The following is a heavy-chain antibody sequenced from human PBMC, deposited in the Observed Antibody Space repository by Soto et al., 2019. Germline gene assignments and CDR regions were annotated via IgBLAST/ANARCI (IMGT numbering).Heavy chain of an antibody. D-gene: IGHD3-22*01. CDR3: ARLGDYYQAFDY. J-gene: IGHJ4*01. CDR2: IYYTGTT. V-gene: IGHV4-59*08. Sequence: PSETLPLTCTVSGIPSSSYYWIWFRQPPGQGLEWVGYIYYTGTTTYNPSLKSRVTVSVDTSKNQFSLKLRSVTAADTAVYYCARLGDYYQAFDYWGQGTLVTVSS. CDR1: GIPSSSYY.